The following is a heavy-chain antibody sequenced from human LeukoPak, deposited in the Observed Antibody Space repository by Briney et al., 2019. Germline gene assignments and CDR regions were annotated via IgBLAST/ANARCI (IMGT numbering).Heavy chain of an antibody. CDR2: ITNDGSST. Sequence: GGSLRLSCAASGLTFSSHWMHWVRQAPGKGLVWVSRITNDGSSTTYADSVKGRFTISRDNAKNTLYLQMNSLRAEDTAVYYCTRGPGYHDSSYLDYWGQGTLVTVSS. CDR1: GLTFSSHW. CDR3: TRGPGYHDSSYLDY. V-gene: IGHV3-74*01. D-gene: IGHD3-22*01. J-gene: IGHJ4*02.